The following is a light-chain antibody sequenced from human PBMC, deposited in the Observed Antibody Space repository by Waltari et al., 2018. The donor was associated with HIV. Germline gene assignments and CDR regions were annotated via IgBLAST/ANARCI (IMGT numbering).Light chain of an antibody. V-gene: IGKV1-9*01. CDR2: SSS. CDR1: QDIGRF. CDR3: QQLNRNFALA. J-gene: IGKJ4*01. Sequence: DIQLAQSPSLLPASVGDRVTITCRASQDIGRFIVWYQQVPGKAPKLLIYSSSTLHSGVPSRVSGNVSGTDFTLTVSGLQPEDFVTYYCQQLNRNFALAFGGGTKVEL.